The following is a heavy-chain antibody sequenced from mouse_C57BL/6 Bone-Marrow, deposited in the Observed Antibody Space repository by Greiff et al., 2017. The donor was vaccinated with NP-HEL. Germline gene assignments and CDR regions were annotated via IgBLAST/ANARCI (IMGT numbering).Heavy chain of an antibody. CDR3: TSGTTVVAWYFDV. V-gene: IGHV6-6*01. J-gene: IGHJ1*03. CDR1: GFTFSDAW. CDR2: IRNKANNHAT. D-gene: IGHD1-1*01. Sequence: EVKLVESGGGLVQPGGSMKLSCAASGFTFSDAWMDWVRQSPEKGLEWVAEIRNKANNHATYYAESVKGRFTISRDDSKSSVYQQMNSLRAEDTGIYYCTSGTTVVAWYFDVWGTGTTVTVSS.